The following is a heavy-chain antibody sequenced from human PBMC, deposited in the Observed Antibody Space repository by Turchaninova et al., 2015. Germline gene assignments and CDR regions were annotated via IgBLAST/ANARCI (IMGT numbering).Heavy chain of an antibody. CDR3: AKTMYDSSSCDS. CDR1: GFTFSQYS. J-gene: IGHJ5*01. V-gene: IGHV3-48*04. Sequence: EVQLVESGGGLVHPGGSLRLSCAASGFTFSQYSMNWVRQAPGKGVEWFSYISSIRSTIWYADAVKGRFTISRDNAKNSLYLQMNSLRAEDTAVYYCAKTMYDSSSCDSWGQGTLVTVSS. CDR2: ISSIRSTI. D-gene: IGHD3-22*01.